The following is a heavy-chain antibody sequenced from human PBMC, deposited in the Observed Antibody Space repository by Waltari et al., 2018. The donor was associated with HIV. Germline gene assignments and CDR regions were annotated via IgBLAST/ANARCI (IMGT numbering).Heavy chain of an antibody. V-gene: IGHV4-31*11. CDR1: GVPVSIRGSY. CDR2: IYNKGNT. D-gene: IGHD2-15*01. Sequence: QVQLQESGPGLLRPSQTLALVCAVSGVPVSIRGSYWSGVRQHPGTGLEWIGHIYNKGNTYYNPSLQSRVTISLDTSHHQFSLTLRSVTAADNAVYYCARGRKGYLGIEDFDSWGQGTLVTVSS. CDR3: ARGRKGYLGIEDFDS. J-gene: IGHJ4*02.